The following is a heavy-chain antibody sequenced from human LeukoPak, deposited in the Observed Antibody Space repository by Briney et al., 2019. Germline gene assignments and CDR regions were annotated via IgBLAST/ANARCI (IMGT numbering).Heavy chain of an antibody. V-gene: IGHV1-58*02. J-gene: IGHJ4*02. CDR3: AADPDTTMAFDC. D-gene: IGHD5-18*01. CDR2: IVGDSTDT. CDR1: GFTFTSSS. Sequence: ASVKASCKASGFTFTSSSIQWIRQARGQRLEWIGWIVGDSTDTYYAQRFQERVTIARDMSTSTAYLELSSLRSEDTAVYYCAADPDTTMAFDCWGQGTLVTVSS.